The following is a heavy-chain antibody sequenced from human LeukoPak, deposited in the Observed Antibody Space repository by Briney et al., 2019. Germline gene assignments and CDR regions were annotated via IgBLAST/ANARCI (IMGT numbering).Heavy chain of an antibody. CDR3: TRGTGYPDY. Sequence: PGGSLRLSCAASGFTFSSYAMSWVRQAPGKGLEWVSYISTSSGAIYYADSVKGRFTVSRDNAKNSLFLQMSSLRAEDTAVYYCTRGTGYPDYWGQGTLVTVSS. D-gene: IGHD3/OR15-3a*01. J-gene: IGHJ4*02. CDR1: GFTFSSYA. CDR2: ISTSSGAI. V-gene: IGHV3-48*04.